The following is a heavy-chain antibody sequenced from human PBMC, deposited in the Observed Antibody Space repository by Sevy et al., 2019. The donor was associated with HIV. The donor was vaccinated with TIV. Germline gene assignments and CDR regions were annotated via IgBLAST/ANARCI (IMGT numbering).Heavy chain of an antibody. CDR2: IYYSGTT. D-gene: IGHD3-9*01. CDR3: ATNYGILTGYRDYYYHGMDV. CDR1: NDSISSSSYY. Sequence: SETLSLTCSVSNDSISSSSYYWGWIRQPPGKGMEWIGSIYYSGTTYYNPSLKSRVTIFVDTSKNQFYLKLTSVTAADTAVYYCATNYGILTGYRDYYYHGMDVWCQGTTVTVSS. J-gene: IGHJ6*02. V-gene: IGHV4-39*01.